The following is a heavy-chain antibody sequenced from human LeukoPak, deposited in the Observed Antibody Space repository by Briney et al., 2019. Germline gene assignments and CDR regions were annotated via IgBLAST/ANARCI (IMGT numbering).Heavy chain of an antibody. CDR3: ARDRGYSPDV. J-gene: IGHJ6*02. Sequence: GGSLRLSCAASGFTFSSYWMHWVRQDPGKGLVWVSHINSDGSSTTYADSVKGRFTISRDNAKNTLYLEMNSLRVEDTAVYYCARDRGYSPDVWGQGTTVTVSS. CDR1: GFTFSSYW. D-gene: IGHD5-18*01. V-gene: IGHV3-74*01. CDR2: INSDGSST.